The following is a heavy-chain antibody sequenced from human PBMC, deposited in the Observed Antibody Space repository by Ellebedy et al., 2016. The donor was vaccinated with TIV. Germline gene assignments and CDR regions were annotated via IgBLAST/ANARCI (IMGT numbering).Heavy chain of an antibody. CDR2: ISYDVITQ. J-gene: IGHJ6*03. V-gene: IGHV3-30*01. Sequence: GESLKISCTASGFTFSSYSTFWVRQAPGKGLEWVALISYDVITQYYADSVKGRFTTSRDNSKNMLYLQMNSLRPEDTAVYYCANRGPRGTFSMDVWGKGTTVTVSS. CDR3: ANRGPRGTFSMDV. D-gene: IGHD3-16*01. CDR1: GFTFSSYS.